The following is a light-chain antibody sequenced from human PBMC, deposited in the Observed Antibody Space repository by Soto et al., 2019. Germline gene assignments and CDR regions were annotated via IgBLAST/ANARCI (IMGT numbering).Light chain of an antibody. CDR1: QSISSW. Sequence: DIQMTQSPSTLSASVGDRVTITCRASQSISSWLAWYQQKPGKAPKLLIYKASSLESGVPSRFSGSGSGTEFTLTISSLQPDDFATYYCQQYNSYSRAFGGGTKVESK. CDR3: QQYNSYSRA. CDR2: KAS. J-gene: IGKJ4*01. V-gene: IGKV1-5*03.